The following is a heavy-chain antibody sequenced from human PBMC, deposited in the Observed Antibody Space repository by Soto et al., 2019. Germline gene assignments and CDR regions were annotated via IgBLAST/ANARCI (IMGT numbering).Heavy chain of an antibody. D-gene: IGHD6-13*01. V-gene: IGHV4-59*08. J-gene: IGHJ4*02. CDR2: ISYSGST. CDR1: GGSFSSYY. Sequence: PSETLPLTCAVYGGSFSSYYWGWIRQPPGKGLEWMGYISYSGSTNYNPSLKSRVTISSDTTKNQLSLKLTSVTAADTAVYHCARGYATSWYTYYFDYWGQGALVTVSS. CDR3: ARGYATSWYTYYFDY.